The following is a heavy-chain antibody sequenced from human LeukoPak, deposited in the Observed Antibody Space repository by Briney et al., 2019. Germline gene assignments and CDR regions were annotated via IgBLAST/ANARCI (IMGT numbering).Heavy chain of an antibody. CDR3: SSQPAVLDLDC. D-gene: IGHD6-19*01. CDR1: GFAFSSYC. Sequence: GGSLRLSCAASGFAFSSYCMTLVRQAPGKGLEWVANIKPDGSGKTYVDCVKGRFTISRDNAKNSLYLKMRGLRVEDTAVYYCSSQPAVLDLDCWGQGTLVTVSS. CDR2: IKPDGSGK. V-gene: IGHV3-7*01. J-gene: IGHJ4*02.